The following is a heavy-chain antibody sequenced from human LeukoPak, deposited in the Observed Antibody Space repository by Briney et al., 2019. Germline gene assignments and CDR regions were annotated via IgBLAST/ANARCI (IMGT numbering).Heavy chain of an antibody. D-gene: IGHD1-26*01. Sequence: SETLSLTCTVSGGSISSGNYYWSWIRQPPGQGLEWIGYIHYSGSTNYNPSLKSRVSISVDMSTNQFSLKLTSVTAADTAVYYCARHSRTYYDFDYWGQGTLVTVSS. CDR3: ARHSRTYYDFDY. J-gene: IGHJ4*02. CDR2: IHYSGST. V-gene: IGHV4-61*01. CDR1: GGSISSGNYY.